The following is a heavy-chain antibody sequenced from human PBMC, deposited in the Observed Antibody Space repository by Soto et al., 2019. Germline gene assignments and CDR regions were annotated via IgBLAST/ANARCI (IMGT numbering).Heavy chain of an antibody. V-gene: IGHV4-39*01. D-gene: IGHD1-1*01. CDR3: ARHFNLRRGTVDSFDY. CDR1: GDSITSGSYY. Sequence: PSETLSLTCAVLGDSITSGSYYWGWLRRPPGKGLEWIASISYSGNTYYNPSLRSRVTISVDTSKNQFSLKLSSVTAADTAVYYCARHFNLRRGTVDSFDYWGQGTLVTVSS. J-gene: IGHJ4*02. CDR2: ISYSGNT.